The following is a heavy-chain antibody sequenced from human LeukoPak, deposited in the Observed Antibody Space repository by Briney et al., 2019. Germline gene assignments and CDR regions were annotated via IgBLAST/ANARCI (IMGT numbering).Heavy chain of an antibody. CDR3: ARAYYDILTGYALSFDY. V-gene: IGHV5-51*01. CDR2: IYPGDSDT. D-gene: IGHD3-9*01. Sequence: GESLKISCKGSGYSFTNYWIGWARQMSGKGLEWMGIIYPGDSDTRYSPSFQGQVTISADKSISTAYLQWSSLKASDTAMYYCARAYYDILTGYALSFDYWGQGTLVTVSS. CDR1: GYSFTNYW. J-gene: IGHJ4*02.